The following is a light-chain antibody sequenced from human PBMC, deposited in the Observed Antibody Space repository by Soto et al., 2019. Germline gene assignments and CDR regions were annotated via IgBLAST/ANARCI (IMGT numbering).Light chain of an antibody. CDR3: QQRRNWQVT. CDR2: DAS. Sequence: VVTQSPVTVSLSPGERATLSCRASQSVSSYLAWYQQKPGPAPRLLIYDASIRATGIPARFSGSGSGTDFTLTISSLEPEDGAVDYGQQRRNWQVTFGQGTRLEIK. J-gene: IGKJ5*01. CDR1: QSVSSY. V-gene: IGKV3D-11*02.